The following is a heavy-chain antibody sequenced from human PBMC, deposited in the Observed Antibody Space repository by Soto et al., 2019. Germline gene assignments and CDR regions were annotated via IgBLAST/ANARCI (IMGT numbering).Heavy chain of an antibody. Sequence: GGSLRLSCSASGFTFSSYAMHWVRQAPGKGLEYVSAISSNGGSTYYADSVKGRFTISRDNSKNTLYLQMSSLRAEDTAVYYCVKDAPGLGYSSSWYNPDYWGQGTLVTVSS. CDR2: ISSNGGST. CDR3: VKDAPGLGYSSSWYNPDY. V-gene: IGHV3-64D*08. J-gene: IGHJ4*02. CDR1: GFTFSSYA. D-gene: IGHD6-13*01.